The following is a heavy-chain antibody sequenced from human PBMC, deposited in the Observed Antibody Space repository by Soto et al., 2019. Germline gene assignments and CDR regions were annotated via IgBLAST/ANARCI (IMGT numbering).Heavy chain of an antibody. V-gene: IGHV3-15*01. Sequence: GGSLRVASAAGGFTFSNAWMSGVGEAPGKEQEWVGRMKSKTDGGTTDYAAPVKGRFTISRDDSKNTLYLQMNSLKTEDTAVDYWTTDWENISYDSSGKHYWGQGT. CDR1: GFTFSNAW. CDR2: MKSKTDGGTT. CDR3: TTDWENISYDSSGKHY. D-gene: IGHD3-22*01. J-gene: IGHJ4*02.